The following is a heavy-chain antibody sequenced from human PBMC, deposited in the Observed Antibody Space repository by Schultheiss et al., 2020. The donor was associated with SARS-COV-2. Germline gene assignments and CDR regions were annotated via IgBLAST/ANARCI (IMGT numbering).Heavy chain of an antibody. J-gene: IGHJ6*03. V-gene: IGHV3-15*07. CDR3: ARVRTTLTTGYYYYMDV. Sequence: GGSLRLSCAASGFTFSNAWMNWVRQAPGKGLEWVGRIKSKTDGGTTDYAAPVKGRFTISRDDSKNTLYLQMNSLKTEDTAVYYCARVRTTLTTGYYYYMDVWGKGTTVTVSS. D-gene: IGHD1-1*01. CDR1: GFTFSNAW. CDR2: IKSKTDGGTT.